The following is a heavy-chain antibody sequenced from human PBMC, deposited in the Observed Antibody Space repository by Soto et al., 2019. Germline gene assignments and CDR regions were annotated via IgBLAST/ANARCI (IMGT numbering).Heavy chain of an antibody. Sequence: SETLSLTCAVYGGSFSNNYWTWFRQPPGKGLEWIGEISPSGTTKYIPSLKSRGTISVDTSRKQFFLKVTSVSAADTAVYYCATSLWFGTQPEIWGPGTLVTVSS. CDR1: GGSFSNNY. J-gene: IGHJ4*02. CDR3: ATSLWFGTQPEI. D-gene: IGHD3-10*01. V-gene: IGHV4-34*01. CDR2: ISPSGTT.